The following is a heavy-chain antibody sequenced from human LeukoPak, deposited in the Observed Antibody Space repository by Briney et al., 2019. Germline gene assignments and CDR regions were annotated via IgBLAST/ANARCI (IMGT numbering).Heavy chain of an antibody. Sequence: PGGTLRLSCAASRFTFSTYGMNCVRQTPGNGLEWVSAISGSGKRAYHADSGKGRFTISRDNSKNMLYLQMNSLRAEDTALYYCAKDADISVELVVITSFDSWGQGTLVTVSS. V-gene: IGHV3-23*01. CDR3: AKDADISVELVVITSFDS. CDR2: ISGSGKRA. D-gene: IGHD3-22*01. CDR1: RFTFSTYG. J-gene: IGHJ4*02.